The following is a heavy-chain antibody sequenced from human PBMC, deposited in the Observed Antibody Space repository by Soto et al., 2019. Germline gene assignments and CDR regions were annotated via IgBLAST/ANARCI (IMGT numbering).Heavy chain of an antibody. J-gene: IGHJ6*03. CDR1: GFTFSSYW. D-gene: IGHD4-17*01. V-gene: IGHV3-7*01. Sequence: GGSLRLSCAASGFTFSSYWMSWVRQAPGKGLEWVANIKQDGSEKYYVDSVKGRFTISRDNAKNSLYLQMNSLRAEDTALYYCARDRYGDYHYYYMDVWGKGTTVTVSS. CDR2: IKQDGSEK. CDR3: ARDRYGDYHYYYMDV.